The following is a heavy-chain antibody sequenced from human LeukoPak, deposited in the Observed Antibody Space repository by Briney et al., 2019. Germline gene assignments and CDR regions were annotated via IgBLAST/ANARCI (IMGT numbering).Heavy chain of an antibody. D-gene: IGHD3-9*01. Sequence: PSETLSLTCTVSGGSISSYYWSWIRQPPGKGLEWIGYIYYSGSTNYNPSLKSRVTISVDRSKNQFSLKLSSVTAADTAVYYCARGDSNRLGRGFDYWGQGTLVTVSS. CDR3: ARGDSNRLGRGFDY. J-gene: IGHJ4*02. CDR2: IYYSGST. V-gene: IGHV4-59*12. CDR1: GGSISSYY.